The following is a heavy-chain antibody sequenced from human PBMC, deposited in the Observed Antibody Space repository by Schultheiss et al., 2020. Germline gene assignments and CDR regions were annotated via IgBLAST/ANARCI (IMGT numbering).Heavy chain of an antibody. CDR3: TTDRWQLVPPYYFDY. Sequence: GGSLRLSCAASGFTFSSYGMHWVRQAPGKGLEWVGRIKSKTDGGTTDYAAPVKGRFTISRDDSKNTLYLQMNSLKTEDTAVYYCTTDRWQLVPPYYFDYWGQGTLVTVSS. D-gene: IGHD6-6*01. J-gene: IGHJ4*02. CDR2: IKSKTDGGTT. CDR1: GFTFSSYG. V-gene: IGHV3-15*01.